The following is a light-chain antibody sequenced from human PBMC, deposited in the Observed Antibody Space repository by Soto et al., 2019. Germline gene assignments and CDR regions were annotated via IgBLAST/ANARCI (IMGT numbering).Light chain of an antibody. CDR3: QQYGSSLFT. CDR1: QSVISTY. Sequence: EIVLTQSPGNLSLSPGERATLSCRASQSVISTYLAWYQQKPGQAPRLLIYGASSRATGIPARFSGSGSGTDFTLTISRREPEDFAVDYCQQYGSSLFTFGPGTKVDIK. V-gene: IGKV3-20*01. CDR2: GAS. J-gene: IGKJ3*01.